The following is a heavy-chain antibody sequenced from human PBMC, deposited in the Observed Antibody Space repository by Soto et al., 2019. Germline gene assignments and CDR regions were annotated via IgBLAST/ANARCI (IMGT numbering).Heavy chain of an antibody. CDR3: ARPDTVRGVSY. V-gene: IGHV3-66*01. D-gene: IGHD3-10*01. CDR2: IYSGGST. Sequence: VQLVESGGGLVQPGGSLRLSCVVSGCTVSNNYMSWVRQAPGKGLEWVSVIYSGGSTSYINSVKGRFTISRDNSKNTVYLQMNSLRAEDTAVYYCARPDTVRGVSYWGQGTLVAVSS. CDR1: GCTVSNNY. J-gene: IGHJ4*02.